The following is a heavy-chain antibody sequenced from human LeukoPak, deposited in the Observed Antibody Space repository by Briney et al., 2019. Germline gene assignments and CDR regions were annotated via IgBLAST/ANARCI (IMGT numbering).Heavy chain of an antibody. CDR1: GYIFTNYW. V-gene: IGHV5-51*01. J-gene: IGHJ3*02. Sequence: GESLKISCKGSGYIFTNYWIGWVRQLPGKGLEWMGIIFPGDSYVTYSPSFQGQVTISADKSISTAYLRWSSLEASDTAMYYCARDLGGYSGSYCGAFDIWGQGTMVTVSS. CDR2: IFPGDSYV. D-gene: IGHD1-26*01. CDR3: ARDLGGYSGSYCGAFDI.